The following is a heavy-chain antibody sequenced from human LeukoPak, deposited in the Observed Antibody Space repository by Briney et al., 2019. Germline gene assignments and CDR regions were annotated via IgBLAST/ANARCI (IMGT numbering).Heavy chain of an antibody. V-gene: IGHV3-53*01. CDR3: AKRRYSYDSSGYYGPFDY. Sequence: GGSLRLSCAASGFTVSSNYMSWVRQAPGKGLEWVSVIYSGGSTYYADSVKGRFTISRDNSKNTLYLQMNSLRAEDTAVYYCAKRRYSYDSSGYYGPFDYWGQGTLLTVSS. CDR2: IYSGGST. CDR1: GFTVSSNY. D-gene: IGHD3-22*01. J-gene: IGHJ4*02.